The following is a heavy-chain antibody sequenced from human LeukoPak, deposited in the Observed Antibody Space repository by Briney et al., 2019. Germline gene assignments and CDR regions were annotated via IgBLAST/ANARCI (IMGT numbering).Heavy chain of an antibody. CDR3: ARVVGATRVDS. V-gene: IGHV4-34*01. D-gene: IGHD1-26*01. CDR1: GGSLSGYY. J-gene: IGHJ5*02. CDR2: IHYSGST. Sequence: SETLSLTCAVYGGSLSGYYWNWIRQPPGKGLEWIGEIHYSGSTNYNPSLKSRVAISVDPSKHHFSLKLTSVTAADTALYYCARVVGATRVDSWGQGTLVTVSS.